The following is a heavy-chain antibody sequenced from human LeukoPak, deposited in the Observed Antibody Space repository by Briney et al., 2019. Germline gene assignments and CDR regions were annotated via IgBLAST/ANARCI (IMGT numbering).Heavy chain of an antibody. J-gene: IGHJ4*02. CDR2: ISYDGSNK. CDR1: GFTFSSYG. V-gene: IGHV3-30*18. D-gene: IGHD6-19*01. Sequence: GSLRLSCAASGFTFSSYGMHWVRQAPGKGLEWVAVISYDGSNKYYADSVKGRFTISRDNSKNTLYLQMNSLRAEDTAVYYCAKDLDSSGPYFDYWGQGTLVTVSS. CDR3: AKDLDSSGPYFDY.